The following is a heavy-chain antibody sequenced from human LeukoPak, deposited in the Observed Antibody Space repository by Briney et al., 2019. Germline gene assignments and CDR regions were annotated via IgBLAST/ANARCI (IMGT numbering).Heavy chain of an antibody. CDR2: INPNSGGT. Sequence: ASVKVSCKASGYTFTGYYMHWVRQTPGQGLEWMGWINPNSGGTNYAQKFQGRVTMTRDTSISTAYMELSRLRSDDTAVYYCARGHDYGDYLDYWGQGTLVTVSS. CDR1: GYTFTGYY. CDR3: ARGHDYGDYLDY. V-gene: IGHV1-2*02. D-gene: IGHD4-17*01. J-gene: IGHJ4*02.